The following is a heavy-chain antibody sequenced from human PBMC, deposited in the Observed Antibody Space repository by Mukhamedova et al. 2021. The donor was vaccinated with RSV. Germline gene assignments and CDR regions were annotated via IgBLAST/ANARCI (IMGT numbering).Heavy chain of an antibody. V-gene: IGHV3-72*01. CDR2: IRNKANSYTT. J-gene: IGHJ4*02. D-gene: IGHD1-26*01. Sequence: GWVGRIRNKANSYTTEYAASVKGRFTISRDDSKNSLYLQMSSLKTEDTAVYYCTGARRGSYNEYWGQGTLVTVSS. CDR3: TGARRGSYNEY.